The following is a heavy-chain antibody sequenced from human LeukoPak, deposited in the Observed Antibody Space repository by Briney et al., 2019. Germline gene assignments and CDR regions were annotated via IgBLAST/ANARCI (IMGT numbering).Heavy chain of an antibody. CDR2: IYTSGST. CDR1: GFTVSSNY. CDR3: ARDLAAMAPGGY. J-gene: IGHJ4*02. D-gene: IGHD5-18*01. Sequence: GGSLRLSCAASGFTVSSNYMSWVRQAPGKGLEWVSVIYTSGSTYYTDSVKGRFTISRDNSKNTLYLQMNSVRPEDTAMYYCARDLAAMAPGGYWGQGTLVTVSS. V-gene: IGHV3-53*01.